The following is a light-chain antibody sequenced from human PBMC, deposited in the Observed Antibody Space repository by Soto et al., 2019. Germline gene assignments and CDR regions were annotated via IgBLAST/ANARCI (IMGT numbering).Light chain of an antibody. Sequence: DIQMTQSPSSLSASVGDRVTITCRASQSISSYLNWYQQKPGEAPKLPIYAASNLQGGVPSRFSGSGSGTDFSLTISSLRPEDFATYYCQQSYSTTPYTFGQGTKLE. J-gene: IGKJ2*01. CDR3: QQSYSTTPYT. CDR2: AAS. V-gene: IGKV1-39*01. CDR1: QSISSY.